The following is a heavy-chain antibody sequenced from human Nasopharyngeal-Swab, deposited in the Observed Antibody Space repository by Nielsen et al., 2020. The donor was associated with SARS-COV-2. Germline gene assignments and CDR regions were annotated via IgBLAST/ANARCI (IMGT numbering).Heavy chain of an antibody. D-gene: IGHD3-16*02. CDR1: GYSISSGYY. V-gene: IGHV4-38-2*01. Sequence: SETLSLTYAVSGYSISSGYYWGWIRQPPGKGLEWIGSIYHSGSTYYNPSLKSRVTISVDTSKNQFSLKLSSVTAADTAVYYCARLELSLGAFDIWGQGTMVTVSS. CDR2: IYHSGST. J-gene: IGHJ3*02. CDR3: ARLELSLGAFDI.